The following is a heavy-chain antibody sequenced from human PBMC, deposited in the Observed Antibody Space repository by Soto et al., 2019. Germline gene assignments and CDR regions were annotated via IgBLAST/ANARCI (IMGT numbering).Heavy chain of an antibody. D-gene: IGHD6-6*01. CDR1: LFTFDTYV. Sequence: GGSLRLSCAGSLFTFDTYVMTWVRQSPGKGLEWVAGISGNGARAYYGYSVKGRFIVSRDNSKNTQYLQMNSLRVEDTALYYCAKRFDDSSTWSFDHWGLGTLVTVSS. CDR2: ISGNGARA. V-gene: IGHV3-23*01. J-gene: IGHJ4*02. CDR3: AKRFDDSSTWSFDH.